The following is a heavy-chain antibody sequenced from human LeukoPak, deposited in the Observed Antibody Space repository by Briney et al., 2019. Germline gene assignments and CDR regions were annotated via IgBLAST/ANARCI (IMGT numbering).Heavy chain of an antibody. J-gene: IGHJ4*02. D-gene: IGHD6-19*01. CDR3: AREGEQWLAYYFDY. Sequence: SQTLSLTCAISGDSVSGNSATWNWIRHSPSRGLEWLGRTYYRSKWYNAYAVSVKSRITINPATSKNQLSLQLNSVTAENTAVYYCAREGEQWLAYYFDYWGQGTLVTVSS. CDR2: TYYRSKWYN. CDR1: GDSVSGNSAT. V-gene: IGHV6-1*01.